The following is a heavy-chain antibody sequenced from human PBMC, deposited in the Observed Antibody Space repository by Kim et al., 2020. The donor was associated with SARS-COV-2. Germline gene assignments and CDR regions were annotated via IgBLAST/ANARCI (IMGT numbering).Heavy chain of an antibody. CDR1: GFTFSSYW. Sequence: GGSLRLSCAASGFTFSSYWMHWVRQAPGKGLVWVSRINSDGSSTSYADSAKGRFTISRDNAKNTLYLQMNSLRAEDTAVYYCARDITMVRGDDYWGQGTLVTVSS. CDR2: INSDGSST. J-gene: IGHJ4*02. V-gene: IGHV3-74*01. CDR3: ARDITMVRGDDY. D-gene: IGHD3-10*01.